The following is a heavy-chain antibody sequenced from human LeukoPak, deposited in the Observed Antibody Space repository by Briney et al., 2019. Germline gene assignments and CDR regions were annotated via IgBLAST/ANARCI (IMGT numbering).Heavy chain of an antibody. CDR3: ARDTDTAMESFDY. V-gene: IGHV3-21*04. Sequence: GGSLRLSCAASGFTFSSYSMNWVRQAPGKGLEWVSSISSSSSYIYYADSVKGRFTISRDNYKNSLYLQMNSLRAEDTAVYYCARDTDTAMESFDYWGQGTLVTVSS. J-gene: IGHJ4*02. CDR2: ISSSSSYI. CDR1: GFTFSSYS. D-gene: IGHD5-18*01.